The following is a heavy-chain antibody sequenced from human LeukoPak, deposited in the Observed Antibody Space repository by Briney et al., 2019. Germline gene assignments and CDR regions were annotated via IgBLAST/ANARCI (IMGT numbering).Heavy chain of an antibody. D-gene: IGHD7-27*01. V-gene: IGHV3-23*01. CDR1: GFTLNRSA. Sequence: GGSLRLSCTVSGFTLNRSAMSWVRQAPGKGLEWVSSINAGGRPFYADPVKGRFTISRDNSNTLYLQLNNVRAEDTAVYFCAQDVTGDAGSWGQGTLVTVSS. CDR2: INAGGRP. CDR3: AQDVTGDAGS. J-gene: IGHJ5*02.